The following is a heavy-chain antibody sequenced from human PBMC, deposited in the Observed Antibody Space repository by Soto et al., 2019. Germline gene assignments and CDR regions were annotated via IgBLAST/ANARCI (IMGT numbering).Heavy chain of an antibody. CDR1: GYTFTGYY. CDR2: INPNSGGT. Sequence: ASVKVSCKASGYTFTGYYMHWVRQAPGQGLEWMGWINPNSGGTNYAQKFQGWVTMTRDTSISTAYMELSRLRSDDTAVYYCARGYLGYCSGGSCPRSEYYYYMDVWGKGTTVTVSS. CDR3: ARGYLGYCSGGSCPRSEYYYYMDV. D-gene: IGHD2-15*01. J-gene: IGHJ6*03. V-gene: IGHV1-2*04.